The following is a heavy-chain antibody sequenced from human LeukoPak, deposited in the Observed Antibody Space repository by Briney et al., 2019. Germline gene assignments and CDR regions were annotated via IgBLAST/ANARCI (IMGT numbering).Heavy chain of an antibody. Sequence: SVKVSCKASGGTFSSYAISWVRQAPGQGLEWMGGIIPIFGTANYAQKFQGRVTITADESTSTAYMKLSSLRSEDTAVYYCARGGRFRYYYDSSGYYLDYWGQGTLVTVSS. CDR2: IIPIFGTA. J-gene: IGHJ4*02. V-gene: IGHV1-69*01. CDR3: ARGGRFRYYYDSSGYYLDY. D-gene: IGHD3-22*01. CDR1: GGTFSSYA.